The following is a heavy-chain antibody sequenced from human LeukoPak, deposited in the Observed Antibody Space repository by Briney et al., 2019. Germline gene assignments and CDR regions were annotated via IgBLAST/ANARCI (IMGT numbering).Heavy chain of an antibody. V-gene: IGHV4-59*01. D-gene: IGHD3-9*01. CDR3: ARRVLRYFDWLPPYDAFDI. CDR2: IYYSGST. CDR1: GGSISSYY. J-gene: IGHJ3*02. Sequence: PSETLSLTCTVSGGSISSYYWSWIRQPPGKGLEWIGYIYYSGSTNYNPSLKSRVTISVDTSKNQFSLKPSSVTAADTAVYYCARRVLRYFDWLPPYDAFDIWGQGTMVTVSS.